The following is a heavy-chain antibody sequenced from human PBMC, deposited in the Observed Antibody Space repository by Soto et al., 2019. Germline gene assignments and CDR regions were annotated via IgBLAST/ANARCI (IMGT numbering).Heavy chain of an antibody. CDR2: IYRDGNT. J-gene: IGHJ6*02. Sequence: GGSLRLSCAASTSGFGGSNYMTWVRQAPGKGLEWVSVIYRDGNTYYVDSVKGRFTISRDNSKNTLYLQMNSLRGEDTAVYYWSRGRFGMDVWGQRTTVTVSS. CDR1: TSGFGGSNY. CDR3: SRGRFGMDV. V-gene: IGHV3-53*01.